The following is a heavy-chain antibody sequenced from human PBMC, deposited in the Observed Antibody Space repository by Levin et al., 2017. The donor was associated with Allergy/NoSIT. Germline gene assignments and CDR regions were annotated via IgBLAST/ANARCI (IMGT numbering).Heavy chain of an antibody. CDR3: ARAKLGYCTGGVCYTGFGLDY. D-gene: IGHD2-8*02. Sequence: SETLSLTCAVYGGSFGGYYWSWIRQPPGKGLEWIGEINHSGSTNYNPSLKSRVTISVDTSKNQFSLKLSSVTAADTAVYYCARAKLGYCTGGVCYTGFGLDYWGQGTLVTVSS. V-gene: IGHV4-34*01. CDR2: INHSGST. CDR1: GGSFGGYY. J-gene: IGHJ4*02.